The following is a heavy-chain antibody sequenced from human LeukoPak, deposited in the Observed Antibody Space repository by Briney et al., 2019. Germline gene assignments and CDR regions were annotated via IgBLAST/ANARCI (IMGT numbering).Heavy chain of an antibody. J-gene: IGHJ4*02. CDR2: IYSGGST. CDR3: ARGTKYYYDSSGYYYGYYFDY. Sequence: GGSLRLSCAASGFTVSSNYMSWVRQAPGKGLEWVSAIYSGGSTYYADSVKGRFTISRDNSKNTLYLQMNSLRAEDTAVYYCARGTKYYYDSSGYYYGYYFDYWGQGTMVTVSS. V-gene: IGHV3-53*01. D-gene: IGHD3-22*01. CDR1: GFTVSSNY.